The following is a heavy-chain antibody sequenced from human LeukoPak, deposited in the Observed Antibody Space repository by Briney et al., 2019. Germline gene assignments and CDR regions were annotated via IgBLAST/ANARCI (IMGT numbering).Heavy chain of an antibody. CDR2: IYTSGST. V-gene: IGHV4-61*02. Sequence: PSETLSLTYTVSGGSISSGSYYWSWIRQPAGKGLEWIGRIYTSGSTNYNPSLKSRVTISVDTSKNQFSLKLSSVTAADTAVYYCAANWSPASEYYYMDVWGKGTTVTISS. CDR1: GGSISSGSYY. J-gene: IGHJ6*03. CDR3: AANWSPASEYYYMDV. D-gene: IGHD1-1*01.